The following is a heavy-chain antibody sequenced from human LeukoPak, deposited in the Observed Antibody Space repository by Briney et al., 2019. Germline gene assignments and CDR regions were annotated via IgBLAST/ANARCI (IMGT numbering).Heavy chain of an antibody. D-gene: IGHD3-22*01. CDR1: GFTVSSNY. CDR3: ANFLPMTTYYYGMDV. Sequence: PGGSLILSCAASGFTVSSNYMSWVRQAPGEGLEWVSVIYSGGSTYYADSVKGRFTISRHNSKNTLYLQMNSLRAEDTAVYYCANFLPMTTYYYGMDVWGQGPRSPSP. V-gene: IGHV3-53*01. J-gene: IGHJ6*02. CDR2: IYSGGST.